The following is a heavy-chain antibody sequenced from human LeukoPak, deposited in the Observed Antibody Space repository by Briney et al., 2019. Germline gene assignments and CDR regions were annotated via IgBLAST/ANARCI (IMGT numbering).Heavy chain of an antibody. J-gene: IGHJ4*02. CDR1: GYTFTGYY. D-gene: IGHD3-22*01. V-gene: IGHV1-2*02. Sequence: ASVKVSCKASGYTFTGYYMHWVRQAPGQGLEWMGWINPNSGGTNYAQKFQGRVTMTRDTSISTAYMELSRLRSDDTAVYYCARVRTYYYDSSGYNYSDYWGQGTLVTVSS. CDR3: ARVRTYYYDSSGYNYSDY. CDR2: INPNSGGT.